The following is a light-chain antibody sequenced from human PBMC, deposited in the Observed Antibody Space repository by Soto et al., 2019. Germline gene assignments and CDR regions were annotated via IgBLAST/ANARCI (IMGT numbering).Light chain of an antibody. J-gene: IGKJ1*01. CDR1: QSLISTY. CDR2: GAS. CDR3: QQYGSSWT. V-gene: IGKV3-20*01. Sequence: EIVLTQSPGTLSLPPGERATLSCRASQSLISTYLAWYQQTAGQAPSLLIDGASSRATGIPGRFGGRGSGTDFTLTISRLEPEDFAVYYCQQYGSSWTFGQGTKVDIK.